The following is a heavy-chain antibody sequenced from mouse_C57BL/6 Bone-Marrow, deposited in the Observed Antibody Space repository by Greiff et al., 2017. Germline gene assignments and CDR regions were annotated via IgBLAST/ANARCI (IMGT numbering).Heavy chain of an antibody. D-gene: IGHD6-1*02. J-gene: IGHJ4*01. CDR3: TTRQLDHYYAMDY. CDR2: IDPENGDT. CDR1: GFNIKDDY. V-gene: IGHV14-4*01. Sequence: VQLQQSGAELVRPGASVKLSCTASGFNIKDDYMHWVKQRPEQGLEWIGWIDPENGDTEYASKFQGKATITADTSSNTAYLQLSSLTSEDTAVYYCTTRQLDHYYAMDYWGQGTSATVSS.